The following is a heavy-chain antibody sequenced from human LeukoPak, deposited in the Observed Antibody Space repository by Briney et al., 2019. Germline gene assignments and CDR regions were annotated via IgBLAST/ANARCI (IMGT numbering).Heavy chain of an antibody. V-gene: IGHV3-30*03. CDR2: ISYDGSNK. CDR1: GFTFSSYG. CDR3: AGHHSSGSYLY. J-gene: IGHJ4*02. D-gene: IGHD6-19*01. Sequence: GRSLRLSCAASGFTFSSYGMHWVGQAPGKGLEWVAVISYDGSNKYYADSVKGRFTISRDNSKNTLYLQMNSLRAEDTAVYYCAGHHSSGSYLYWGQGTLVTVSS.